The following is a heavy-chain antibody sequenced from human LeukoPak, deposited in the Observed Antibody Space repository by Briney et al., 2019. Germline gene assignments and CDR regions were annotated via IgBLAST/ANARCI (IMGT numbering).Heavy chain of an antibody. J-gene: IGHJ1*01. CDR2: IYYIGTA. Sequence: SETRSLTCSVSGDSISIGDYRWSWIRQSPGKGLEWIGYIYYIGTAYYNSSLRRRVALSADTSKNQFSLKLSSVTGADTAVYYCARVASGSYFPSVEYFQHWGQGALVTVSS. D-gene: IGHD1-26*01. V-gene: IGHV4-30-4*08. CDR3: ARVASGSYFPSVEYFQH. CDR1: GDSISIGDYR.